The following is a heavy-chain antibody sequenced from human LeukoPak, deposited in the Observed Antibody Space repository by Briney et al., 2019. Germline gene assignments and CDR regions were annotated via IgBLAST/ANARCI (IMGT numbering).Heavy chain of an antibody. J-gene: IGHJ3*02. V-gene: IGHV3-15*01. CDR3: TTDFAEPEAFDI. CDR2: IKSKTDGGTT. D-gene: IGHD1-14*01. CDR1: GFTFSDAW. Sequence: GGSLRLSXAASGFTFSDAWMSWVRQAPGKGLEWVGRIKSKTDGGTTDYAAPVKGRFTISRDDSKNTLYLQMNSLKTEDTAVYYCTTDFAEPEAFDIWGQGTMVTVSS.